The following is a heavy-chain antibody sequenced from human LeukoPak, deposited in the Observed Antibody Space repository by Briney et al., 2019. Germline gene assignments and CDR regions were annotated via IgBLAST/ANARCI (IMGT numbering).Heavy chain of an antibody. J-gene: IGHJ4*02. D-gene: IGHD1-1*01. CDR2: INHSGST. Sequence: PSETLSLTCAVYGGSFSGYYWSWIRQPPGKGLEWIGEINHSGSTNYNPSLKSRVTISVDTSKNQFSLKLSSVTAADTAVYYCARVAELEPETFHFDYWGQGTLVTVSS. V-gene: IGHV4-34*01. CDR1: GGSFSGYY. CDR3: ARVAELEPETFHFDY.